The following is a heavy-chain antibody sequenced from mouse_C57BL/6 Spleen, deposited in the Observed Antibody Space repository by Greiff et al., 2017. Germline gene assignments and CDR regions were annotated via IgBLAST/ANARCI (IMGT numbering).Heavy chain of an antibody. J-gene: IGHJ1*03. CDR2: ISYDGSN. Sequence: VQLQQSGPGLVKPSQSLSLTCSVTGYSITSGYYWNWIRQFPGNKLEWMGYISYDGSNNYNPSLKNRISITRDTSKNQFFLKLNSVTTEDTATYYCARYYYGSSYGYFDVWGTGTTVTVSS. CDR1: GYSITSGYY. CDR3: ARYYYGSSYGYFDV. D-gene: IGHD1-1*01. V-gene: IGHV3-6*01.